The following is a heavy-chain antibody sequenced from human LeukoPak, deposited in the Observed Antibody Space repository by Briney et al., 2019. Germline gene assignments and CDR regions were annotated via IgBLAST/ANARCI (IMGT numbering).Heavy chain of an antibody. CDR1: GGSISSSIHY. J-gene: IGHJ3*01. CDR3: ARYGLLGLSEINGFDF. CDR2: IYYNGNS. V-gene: IGHV4-39*07. D-gene: IGHD2-2*01. Sequence: KASETLSLTCTVSGGSISSSIHYWGWIRQPPGKGLEWIGSIYYNGNSYYKQSLKSRVTISLDTSKNQLSLNLNSVTAADTAVYYCARYGLLGLSEINGFDFWGQGTVVTVSS.